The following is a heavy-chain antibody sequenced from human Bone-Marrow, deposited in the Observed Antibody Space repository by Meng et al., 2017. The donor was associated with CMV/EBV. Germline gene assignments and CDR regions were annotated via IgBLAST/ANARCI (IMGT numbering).Heavy chain of an antibody. Sequence: SETLSLTCTFSGGSISSSSYYWGCIRQPPGKGLECIGSIYYSGSTYYNPSLKSRVTISVATSKNQFSLKLSSVTAADTAVYYCARPISSWYLSFDYWGQGTLVTVSS. CDR3: ARPISSWYLSFDY. CDR2: IYYSGST. V-gene: IGHV4-39*01. J-gene: IGHJ4*02. CDR1: GGSISSSSYY. D-gene: IGHD6-13*01.